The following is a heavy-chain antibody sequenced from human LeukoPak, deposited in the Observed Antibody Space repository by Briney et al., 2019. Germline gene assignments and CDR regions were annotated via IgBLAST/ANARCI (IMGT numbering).Heavy chain of an antibody. D-gene: IGHD3-3*01. CDR3: ARDLGPKYYDFWSGYLVY. Sequence: ASVKVSCXASGYTFTAYYMHWVRQAPGQGLEWMGWINPKSGGTNYAQKFQGRVTMTRDTSISTAYMERSRLRSDDTAVYYCARDLGPKYYDFWSGYLVYWGQGTLVTVSS. CDR2: INPKSGGT. V-gene: IGHV1-2*02. CDR1: GYTFTAYY. J-gene: IGHJ4*02.